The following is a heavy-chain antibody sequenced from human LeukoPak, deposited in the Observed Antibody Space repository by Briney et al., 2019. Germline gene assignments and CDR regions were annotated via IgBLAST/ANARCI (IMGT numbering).Heavy chain of an antibody. CDR3: AQGSLRFLNGMDV. J-gene: IGHJ6*02. CDR1: GGTFSSYA. V-gene: IGHV1-69*04. D-gene: IGHD3-3*01. CDR2: IIPIFGIA. Sequence: SVKVSCKASGGTFSSYAISWVRQAPGQGLKWMGRIIPIFGIANYAQKFQGRVTITADKSTSTAYMELSSLRSEDTAVYYCAQGSLRFLNGMDVWGQGTTVTVSS.